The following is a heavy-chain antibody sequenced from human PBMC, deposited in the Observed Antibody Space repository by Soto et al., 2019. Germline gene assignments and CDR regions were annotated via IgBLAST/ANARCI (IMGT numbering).Heavy chain of an antibody. CDR2: INPNSGGT. J-gene: IGHJ6*02. CDR1: GDTFSSYG. D-gene: IGHD3-10*01. Sequence: ASVKVSCKASGDTFSSYGISWVRQAPGQGLEWMGWINPNSGGTNYAQKFQGWVTMTRDTSISTAYMELSRLRSGDTAVYYCARTGSDYYYYGMDVWGQGTTVTVSS. V-gene: IGHV1-2*04. CDR3: ARTGSDYYYYGMDV.